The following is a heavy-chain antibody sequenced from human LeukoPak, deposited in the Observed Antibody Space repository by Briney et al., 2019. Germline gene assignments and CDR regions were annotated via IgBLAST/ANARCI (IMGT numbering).Heavy chain of an antibody. V-gene: IGHV1-3*01. D-gene: IGHD6-13*01. J-gene: IGHJ4*02. CDR1: GYTFTSYG. CDR3: AREHSTSWSDFDY. CDR2: INAGNGNT. Sequence: ASVKVSCKASGYTFTSYGISWVRQAPGQRLEWMGWINAGNGNTKYSQKFQGRVTFTRDTSANTAYMELSSLRSEDTAVYYCAREHSTSWSDFDYWGQGTLVTVSS.